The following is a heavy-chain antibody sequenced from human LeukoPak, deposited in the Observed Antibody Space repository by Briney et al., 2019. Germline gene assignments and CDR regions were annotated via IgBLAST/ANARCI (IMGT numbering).Heavy chain of an antibody. D-gene: IGHD3-9*01. V-gene: IGHV3-9*01. J-gene: IGHJ5*02. Sequence: GGSLRLSCAASGFTFSSYSMNWVRQAPGKGLEWVSGISWNSGSIGYADSVKGRFTISRDNAKNSLYLQMNSLRAEDTALYYCAKDIGPTVTGYGNWFDPWGQGTLVTVSS. CDR1: GFTFSSYS. CDR3: AKDIGPTVTGYGNWFDP. CDR2: ISWNSGSI.